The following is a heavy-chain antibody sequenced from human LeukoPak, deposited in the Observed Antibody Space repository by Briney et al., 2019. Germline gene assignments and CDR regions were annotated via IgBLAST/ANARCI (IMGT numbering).Heavy chain of an antibody. CDR3: AKATDYGDCPDY. CDR1: GFTFSNYA. V-gene: IGHV3-30*02. D-gene: IGHD4-17*01. J-gene: IGHJ4*02. CDR2: IRYDGSNK. Sequence: GRSLRLSCAASGFTFSNYAMHWVRQAPGKGLEWVAFIRYDGSNKYYADSVKGRFTISRDNSKNTLYLQMNSPRAEDTAVYYCAKATDYGDCPDYWGQGTLVTVSS.